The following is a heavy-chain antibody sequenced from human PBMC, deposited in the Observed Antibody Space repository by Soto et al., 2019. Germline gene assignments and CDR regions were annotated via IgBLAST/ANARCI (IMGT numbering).Heavy chain of an antibody. V-gene: IGHV4-61*01. J-gene: IGHJ4*02. Sequence: SETLSLTCTVSGGSVSSGSYYWSWIRQPPGKGLEWIGYIYYSGSTNYNTSLKSRVTISVDTSKNQFSLKLSSVTAADTAVYYCARDTLGPNLHPPITYYYDSSWGQGTLVTVSS. CDR2: IYYSGST. D-gene: IGHD3-22*01. CDR3: ARDTLGPNLHPPITYYYDSS. CDR1: GGSVSSGSYY.